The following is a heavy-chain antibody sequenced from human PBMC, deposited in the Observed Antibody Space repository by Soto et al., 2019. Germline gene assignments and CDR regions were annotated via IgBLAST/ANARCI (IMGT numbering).Heavy chain of an antibody. Sequence: SETLSLTCAVSGGSIISSNWWSWVRQPPGKGLEWIGEIYHSGSTNYNPSLKSRVTISVDKSKNQFSLRLSSVTAADTAVYYCARAPRVANWFDPWGQGTLVTVSS. J-gene: IGHJ5*02. CDR2: IYHSGST. CDR1: GGSIISSNW. CDR3: ARAPRVANWFDP. V-gene: IGHV4-4*02. D-gene: IGHD2-15*01.